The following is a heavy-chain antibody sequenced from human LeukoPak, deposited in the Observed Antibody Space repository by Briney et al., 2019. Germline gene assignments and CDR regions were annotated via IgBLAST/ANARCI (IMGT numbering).Heavy chain of an antibody. CDR3: ARDRDFWSPRYDY. D-gene: IGHD3-3*01. CDR1: GGSISSRTYY. Sequence: PSETLSLICTVSGGSISSRTYYWGWIRQPPGKGLEWIGTIYYSGNTYYNSSLKSRVTMSVDTSKNQFSLKLSSVTAADTAVYYCARDRDFWSPRYDYWGQGTLVTVSS. V-gene: IGHV4-39*07. CDR2: IYYSGNT. J-gene: IGHJ4*02.